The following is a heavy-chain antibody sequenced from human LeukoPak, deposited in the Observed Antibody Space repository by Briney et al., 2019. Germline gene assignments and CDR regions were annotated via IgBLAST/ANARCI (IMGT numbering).Heavy chain of an antibody. Sequence: ASVRVSCKASGYTFTNYGINWVRQAPGQGLEWMGWINTYNGDTKFPQKFQDRVTMTSDTSTSTAYMELRSLRSDDTAVYYCARDAHDSSGPGPDAFDIWGQGTMATVSS. J-gene: IGHJ3*02. CDR3: ARDAHDSSGPGPDAFDI. V-gene: IGHV1-18*01. CDR1: GYTFTNYG. CDR2: INTYNGDT. D-gene: IGHD3-22*01.